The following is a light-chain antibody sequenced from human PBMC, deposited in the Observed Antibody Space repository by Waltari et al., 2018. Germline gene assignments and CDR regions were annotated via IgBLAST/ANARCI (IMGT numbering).Light chain of an antibody. J-gene: IGLJ1*01. CDR1: SSLV. V-gene: IGLV2-11*01. CDR3: CSFAGSYSYV. Sequence: QSALPQPRSVSGSPGQSVTVSCTGASSLVSWFQQYPGKAPKLIIYDVFKRPSGVPDRFSGSKSGNTASLTISGRQAEDEADYYCCSFAGSYSYVFGSGTKVTVL. CDR2: DVF.